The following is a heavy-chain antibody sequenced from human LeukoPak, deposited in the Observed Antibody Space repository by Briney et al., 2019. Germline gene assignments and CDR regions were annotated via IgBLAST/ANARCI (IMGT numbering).Heavy chain of an antibody. J-gene: IGHJ5*02. V-gene: IGHV1-2*02. CDR1: GYTFTGYY. CDR2: INPNSGGT. CDR3: ARDRGTATLFDP. D-gene: IGHD5-18*01. Sequence: ASVKVSCKASGYTFTGYYMHWVRQAPGQGLEWMGWINPNSGGTNYAQKFQGRVTMTRDTSISTDYLELSRLRSDATAVYYCARDRGTATLFDPWGQGTLVTVPS.